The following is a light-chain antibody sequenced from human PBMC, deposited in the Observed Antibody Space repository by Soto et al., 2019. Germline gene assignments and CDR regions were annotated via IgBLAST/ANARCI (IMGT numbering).Light chain of an antibody. Sequence: QLVLTQPPSVSGAPGQRVTISCTGSSSNIGAGYDVHWYQQFPGTAPRLLIYGNSNRPSGVPDRFSGSNSGTSASLAITGLQAEDEADYYCQSYDSSLSGSVVFGGGTKVTVL. J-gene: IGLJ2*01. CDR1: SSNIGAGYD. CDR2: GNS. CDR3: QSYDSSLSGSVV. V-gene: IGLV1-40*01.